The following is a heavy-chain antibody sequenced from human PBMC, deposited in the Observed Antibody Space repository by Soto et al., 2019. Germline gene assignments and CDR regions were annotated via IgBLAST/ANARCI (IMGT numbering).Heavy chain of an antibody. CDR1: GGSISSYY. CDR2: IYHSGST. CDR3: ASRFSDFRSGFLAFDT. Sequence: PSETLSLTCTVSGGSISSYYWSWIRQPPGKGLEWIGYIYHSGSTNYNPTLKSRVTISVDTSKNQFSLKLSSVTAADTAVYYCASRFSDFRSGFLAFDTWGQATMVTVSS. D-gene: IGHD3-3*01. V-gene: IGHV4-59*01. J-gene: IGHJ3*02.